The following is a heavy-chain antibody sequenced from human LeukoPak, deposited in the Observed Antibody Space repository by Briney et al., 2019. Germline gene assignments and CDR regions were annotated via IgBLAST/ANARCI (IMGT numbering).Heavy chain of an antibody. D-gene: IGHD6-19*01. CDR1: GYSISSDYY. Sequence: KPSETLSLTCTVSGYSISSDYYWGWIRQPPGKGPEWIGSIYYSGSTYYNPSLKSRVTISVDTSKNQFSLKLSSVTAADTAVYYCARQQWLVRGQWFDPWGQGTLVTVSS. CDR3: ARQQWLVRGQWFDP. J-gene: IGHJ5*02. V-gene: IGHV4-38-2*02. CDR2: IYYSGST.